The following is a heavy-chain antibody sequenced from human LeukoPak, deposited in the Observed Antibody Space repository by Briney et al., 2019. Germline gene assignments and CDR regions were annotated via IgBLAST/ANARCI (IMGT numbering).Heavy chain of an antibody. CDR1: GGSISSGYYY. CDR3: ARDVVRGVTPSHYYYYGMDV. D-gene: IGHD3-10*01. Sequence: PSQTLSLTCTVSGGSISSGYYYWSWIRQPPGKGLEWIGYIYYSGSTYYNPSLKSRVTISVDTSKNQFSLKLSSVAAADTAVYYCARDVVRGVTPSHYYYYGMDVWGKGTTVTVSS. CDR2: IYYSGST. J-gene: IGHJ6*04. V-gene: IGHV4-30-4*01.